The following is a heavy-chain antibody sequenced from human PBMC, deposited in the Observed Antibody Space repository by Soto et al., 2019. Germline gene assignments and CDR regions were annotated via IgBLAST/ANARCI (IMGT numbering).Heavy chain of an antibody. D-gene: IGHD2-2*01. J-gene: IGHJ6*02. CDR2: ISAYNGNT. CDR3: ARSQGSSTSLEIYYYYYYGMDV. CDR1: GYTFTSYG. V-gene: IGHV1-18*01. Sequence: GASVKVSCKAPGYTFTSYGISWVRQAPGQGLEWMGWISAYNGNTNYAQKLQGRVTMTTDTSTSTAYMELSSLRSEDTAVYYCARSQGSSTSLEIYYYYYYGMDVWGQGTTVTVSS.